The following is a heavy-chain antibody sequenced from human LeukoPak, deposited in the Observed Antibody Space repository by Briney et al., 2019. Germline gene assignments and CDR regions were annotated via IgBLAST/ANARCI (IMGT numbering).Heavy chain of an antibody. CDR1: GFTFSSYE. D-gene: IGHD2-2*01. V-gene: IGHV3-48*03. Sequence: EGSLRLSCAASGFTFSSYEMNWVRQAPGKGLEWVSYISSSGSTIYYADSVKGRFTISSDNAKNSLYLQMNSLRAEDAAVYYCARDRIVVVPAARVYYYYGMDVWGKGTTVTVSS. CDR3: ARDRIVVVPAARVYYYYGMDV. J-gene: IGHJ6*04. CDR2: ISSSGSTI.